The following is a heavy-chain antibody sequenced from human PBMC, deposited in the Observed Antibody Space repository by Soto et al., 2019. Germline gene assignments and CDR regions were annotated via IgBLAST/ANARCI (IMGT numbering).Heavy chain of an antibody. V-gene: IGHV4-31*03. CDR1: GDFISSGGYY. CDR2: IYSSGTT. Sequence: QVQLQESGPGLVKPSQTLSLTCTVSGDFISSGGYYWSWIRQLPGKGLEWIGYIYSSGTTYYNPSLKSRITLSVDTSKNPFSLNLSSVTAADTAVYYCARTDSSGYYFVYWGQGTLVTVFS. D-gene: IGHD3-22*01. J-gene: IGHJ4*02. CDR3: ARTDSSGYYFVY.